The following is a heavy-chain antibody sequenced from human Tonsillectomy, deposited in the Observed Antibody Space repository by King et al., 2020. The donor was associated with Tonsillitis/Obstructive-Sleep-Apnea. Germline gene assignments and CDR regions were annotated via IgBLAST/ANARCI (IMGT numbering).Heavy chain of an antibody. V-gene: IGHV4-59*01. CDR1: GGSISSYY. Sequence: VQLQESGPGLVKPSETLSLTCTVSGGSISSYYWSWIRQPPGKGLEWIGYIYYSGSTNYNPSLKGRVTISVDTSKNQFSLKLSSVTAADTAVYYCARGAGRAVAGDHWYFDLWGRGTLVTVSS. CDR2: IYYSGST. D-gene: IGHD6-19*01. CDR3: ARGAGRAVAGDHWYFDL. J-gene: IGHJ2*01.